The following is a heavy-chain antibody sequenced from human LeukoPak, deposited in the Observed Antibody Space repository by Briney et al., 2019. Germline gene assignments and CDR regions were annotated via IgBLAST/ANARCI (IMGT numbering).Heavy chain of an antibody. Sequence: GGPLRLSCAASGFTFSSYWMHWVRQAPGKGLMWVSRINSDGSRTTYADSVRGRFTISRDNAKSTLYLQMNSLRTEDTAVYYCARVRDVYTYFDCWGQGPLVTVSS. D-gene: IGHD5-24*01. CDR3: ARVRDVYTYFDC. CDR2: INSDGSRT. J-gene: IGHJ4*02. CDR1: GFTFSSYW. V-gene: IGHV3-74*01.